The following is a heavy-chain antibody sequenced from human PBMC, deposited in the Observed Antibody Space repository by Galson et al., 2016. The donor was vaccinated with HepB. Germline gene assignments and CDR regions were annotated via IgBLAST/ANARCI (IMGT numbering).Heavy chain of an antibody. CDR3: AQVGGPPGYNYPAPFDN. J-gene: IGHJ4*02. V-gene: IGHV3-23*01. D-gene: IGHD5-24*01. CDR1: GFTFSNYA. CDR2: ISRTSST. Sequence: SLRLSCAASGFTFSNYAMTWVRQPPGKGLEWVSGISRTSSTYYAESVRGRFTISRENFRSTLTLQVNSLTAEDTALYYCAQVGGPPGYNYPAPFDNWGQGTLVSFSS.